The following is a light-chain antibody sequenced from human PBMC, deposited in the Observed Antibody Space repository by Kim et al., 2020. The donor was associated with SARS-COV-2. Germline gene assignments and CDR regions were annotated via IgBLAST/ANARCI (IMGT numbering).Light chain of an antibody. V-gene: IGKV2-30*01. CDR3: MQGSHWPIT. CDR2: KVA. Sequence: DVVMTQSPLSLPVTLGQSASISCRSSQSLVYHDGDTYLNWFHQRPGQSARRLIYKVANRDSGVPDRFSGSGSGTDFTLKISRVEAEDVGVYICMQGSHWPITFGQGTRLEIK. J-gene: IGKJ5*01. CDR1: QSLVYHDGDTY.